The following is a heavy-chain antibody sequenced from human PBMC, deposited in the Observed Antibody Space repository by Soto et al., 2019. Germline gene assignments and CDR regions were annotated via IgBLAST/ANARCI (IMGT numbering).Heavy chain of an antibody. CDR1: GFTFSIYS. CDR3: ARDVIVVITDRHWFDP. V-gene: IGHV3-48*01. CDR2: IMPGSSHI. Sequence: GGSLRLSCAASGFTFSIYSMNWVRQAPGKGLEWVSYIMPGSSHIFYADSVKGRFTISRDNAKNSLYLQMNSLRAEDTAVYYCARDVIVVITDRHWFDPWGQGTLVTVSS. D-gene: IGHD3-22*01. J-gene: IGHJ5*02.